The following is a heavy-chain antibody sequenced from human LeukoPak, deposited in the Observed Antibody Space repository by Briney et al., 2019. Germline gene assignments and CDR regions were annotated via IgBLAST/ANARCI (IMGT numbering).Heavy chain of an antibody. V-gene: IGHV4-39*01. CDR3: GGYCSGGSCRKTDAFDI. CDR1: GGSISSSSYY. CDR2: IYYSGST. J-gene: IGHJ3*02. D-gene: IGHD2-15*01. Sequence: SETLSLTCTVSGGSISSSSYYWGWIRQPPGKGLEWIGSIYYSGSTYYNPSLKSRVTISVDTSKNQFSLKLSSVTAADTAVYYCGGYCSGGSCRKTDAFDIWGQGTMVTVSS.